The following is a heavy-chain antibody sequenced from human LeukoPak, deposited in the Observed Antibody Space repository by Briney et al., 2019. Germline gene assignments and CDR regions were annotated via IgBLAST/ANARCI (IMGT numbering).Heavy chain of an antibody. CDR1: GFTFSSYG. CDR2: ISSSSSYR. J-gene: IGHJ4*02. D-gene: IGHD1-26*01. Sequence: PGGSLRLSCAASGFTFSSYGMHWVRQAPGKGLEWVSSISSSSSYRYYADSVKGRFTISRDNAKNSLFLQMSSLRAEDTAVYYCARDLGEVAFDNWGQGTLVTVSS. V-gene: IGHV3-21*01. CDR3: ARDLGEVAFDN.